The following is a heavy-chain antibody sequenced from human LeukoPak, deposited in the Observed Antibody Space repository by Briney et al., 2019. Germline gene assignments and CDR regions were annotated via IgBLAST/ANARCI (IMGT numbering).Heavy chain of an antibody. D-gene: IGHD1-26*01. Sequence: SQTLSLTCTVSGGSISSGDYYWSWIRQPPGKGLEWIGYIYYSGSTNYNPSLKSRVTMSVDTSKNQFSLKLSSVTAADTAVYYCARTLPYNWFDPWGQGTLVTVSS. CDR3: ARTLPYNWFDP. CDR2: IYYSGST. V-gene: IGHV4-30-4*08. J-gene: IGHJ5*02. CDR1: GGSISSGDYY.